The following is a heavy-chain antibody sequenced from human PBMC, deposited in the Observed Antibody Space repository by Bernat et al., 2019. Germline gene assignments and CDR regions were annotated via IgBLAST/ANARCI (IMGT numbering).Heavy chain of an antibody. CDR1: GGSISSSSYY. Sequence: QLQLQESCPGLVKPSETLSLTCTVSGGSISSSSYYWGWIRQPPGKGLEWIGSIYYSGSTYYNPSLKSRVTISVDTSKNQFSLKLSSVTAADTAVYYCAVTTGYYYGMDVWGQGTTVTVSS. J-gene: IGHJ6*02. CDR2: IYYSGST. CDR3: AVTTGYYYGMDV. V-gene: IGHV4-39*01. D-gene: IGHD1-14*01.